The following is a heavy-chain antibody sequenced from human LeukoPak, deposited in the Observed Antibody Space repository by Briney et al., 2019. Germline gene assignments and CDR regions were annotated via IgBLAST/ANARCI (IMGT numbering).Heavy chain of an antibody. CDR1: GGSISSSNW. D-gene: IGHD2-2*01. CDR2: IYHSGST. Sequence: SETLSLTCAVSGGSISSSNWWSWVRQPPGKGLEWIGEIYHSGSTSYNPSLKSRVTISVDKSKNQFSLKLSSVTAADTAVYYCARDRIVVVPAAMDYYYYGMDVWGKGTTVTVSS. V-gene: IGHV4-4*02. J-gene: IGHJ6*04. CDR3: ARDRIVVVPAAMDYYYYGMDV.